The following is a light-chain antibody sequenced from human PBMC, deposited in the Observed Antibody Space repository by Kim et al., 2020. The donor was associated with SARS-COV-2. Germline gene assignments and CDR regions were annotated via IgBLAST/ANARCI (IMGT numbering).Light chain of an antibody. CDR1: SSNVGGYDY. Sequence: SITIPCSGTSSNVGGYDYVSWLQQHPGKDPKVMIYGFNKRPSGVSYRFSGSKSGNTSSLTISGLQAEDEADYYCAAYTSSATVVFGGGTQLTVL. CDR2: GFN. CDR3: AAYTSSATVV. J-gene: IGLJ2*01. V-gene: IGLV2-14*04.